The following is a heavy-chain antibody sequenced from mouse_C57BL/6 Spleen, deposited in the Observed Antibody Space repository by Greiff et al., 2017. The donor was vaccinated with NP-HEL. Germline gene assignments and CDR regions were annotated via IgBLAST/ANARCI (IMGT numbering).Heavy chain of an antibody. CDR1: GYSITSGYY. CDR2: ISYDGSN. V-gene: IGHV3-6*01. Sequence: EVQLQESGPGLVKPSQSLSLTCSVTGYSITSGYYWNWIRQFPGNKLEWMGYISYDGSNNYNPSLKNRISITRDTSKNQFFLKLNSVTTEDTATYYCASLITTVVANAMDYWGQGTSVTVSS. D-gene: IGHD1-1*01. J-gene: IGHJ4*01. CDR3: ASLITTVVANAMDY.